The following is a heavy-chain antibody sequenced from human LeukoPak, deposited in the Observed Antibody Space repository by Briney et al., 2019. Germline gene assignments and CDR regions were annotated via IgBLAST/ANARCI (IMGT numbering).Heavy chain of an antibody. CDR2: IKQDGSEK. D-gene: IGHD3-9*01. CDR3: ARSHGYDILTGYYPDAFDI. V-gene: IGHV3-7*01. Sequence: GGSLRLSCAASGFTFSSYWMSWVRQAPGKGLEWVANIKQDGSEKYYVDSVKGRFTISRDNAKNSLYLQMNSLRAEDTAVYYCARSHGYDILTGYYPDAFDIWGQGTMVTVSS. CDR1: GFTFSSYW. J-gene: IGHJ3*02.